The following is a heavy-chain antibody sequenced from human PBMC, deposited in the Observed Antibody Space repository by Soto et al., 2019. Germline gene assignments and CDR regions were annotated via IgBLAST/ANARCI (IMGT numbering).Heavy chain of an antibody. CDR3: AAPHCSSTSCYAWFDY. Sequence: SETLSLTCAFYGGSFSGYYWSLIRQPPGKGLEWIGEINHSGSTNYSPSLKSRVTISVDTSKNQFSLKLSSVTAADTAVYYCAAPHCSSTSCYAWFDYWGQGTLVTVSS. CDR2: INHSGST. CDR1: GGSFSGYY. J-gene: IGHJ4*02. D-gene: IGHD2-2*01. V-gene: IGHV4-34*01.